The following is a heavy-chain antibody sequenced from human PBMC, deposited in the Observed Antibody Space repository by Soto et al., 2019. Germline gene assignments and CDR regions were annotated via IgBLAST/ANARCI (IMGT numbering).Heavy chain of an antibody. V-gene: IGHV3-74*01. Sequence: GGSLRFSCAASGFSFSSHGMHWVRQAPGKGPVWVSRINEDESNTNYADSVKGRFTISRDNAKNTLYLQMNSLRAEDTAVYYCARGLFLDYWGQGTRVTVSS. CDR3: ARGLFLDY. CDR1: GFSFSSHG. CDR2: INEDESNT. J-gene: IGHJ4*02. D-gene: IGHD3-3*01.